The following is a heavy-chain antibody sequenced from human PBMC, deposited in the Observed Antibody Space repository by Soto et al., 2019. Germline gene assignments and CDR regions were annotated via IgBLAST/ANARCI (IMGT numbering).Heavy chain of an antibody. J-gene: IGHJ6*01. CDR2: IIPIFGTA. Sequence: SVKVSCKASGCTFSSYAISWVRQAPGQGLEWMGGIIPIFGTANYAQKFQGRVTITADESTSTAYMELSSLRSEGTAVYYCALPRLEKYGMEVWGQGITDHVSS. V-gene: IGHV1-69*13. CDR1: GCTFSSYA. D-gene: IGHD6-6*01. CDR3: ALPRLEKYGMEV.